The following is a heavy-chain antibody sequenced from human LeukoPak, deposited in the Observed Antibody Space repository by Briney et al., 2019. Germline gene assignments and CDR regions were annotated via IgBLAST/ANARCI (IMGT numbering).Heavy chain of an antibody. CDR3: AKKKMDIVVVVARPGPIDY. CDR2: IKQDGSEK. D-gene: IGHD2-15*01. CDR1: GFTFSSYW. Sequence: QPGGSLRLSCAASGFTFSSYWMSWVRQAPGKGLEWVANIKQDGSEKYYVDSVKGRFTISRDNSKNTLYLQMNSLRAEDTAVYYCAKKKMDIVVVVARPGPIDYWGQGTLVTVSS. V-gene: IGHV3-7*03. J-gene: IGHJ4*02.